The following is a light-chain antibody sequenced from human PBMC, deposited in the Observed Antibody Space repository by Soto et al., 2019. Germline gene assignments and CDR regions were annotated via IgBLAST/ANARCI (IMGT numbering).Light chain of an antibody. V-gene: IGKV3-20*01. CDR2: GAS. Sequence: EIVLPQSPVTLSLSPGERDTLSCRASQSVSNNYLAWYQQKPGQAPRLLIYGASNRATGIPDRFSGSGSGTDFTLTISSLQPDDFATYYCQQYSSIWTFGQGTKVDIK. CDR1: QSVSNNY. J-gene: IGKJ1*01. CDR3: QQYSSIWT.